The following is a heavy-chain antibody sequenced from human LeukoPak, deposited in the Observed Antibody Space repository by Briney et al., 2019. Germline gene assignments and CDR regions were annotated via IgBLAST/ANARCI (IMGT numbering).Heavy chain of an antibody. CDR1: GFTFSSYA. CDR2: ISYDGSNK. V-gene: IGHV3-30-3*01. J-gene: IGHJ3*02. CDR3: ARDRYYYDSSALWYSDAFDI. Sequence: PGRSLRLSCAASGFTFSSYAMHWVRQAPGKGLEWVAVISYDGSNKYYADSVKGRFTISRDNSKNTLYLQMNSLRAEDTAVYYCARDRYYYDSSALWYSDAFDIWGQGTMVTVSS. D-gene: IGHD3-22*01.